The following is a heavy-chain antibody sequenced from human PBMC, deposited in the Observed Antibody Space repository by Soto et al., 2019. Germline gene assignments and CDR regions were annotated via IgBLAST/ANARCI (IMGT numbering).Heavy chain of an antibody. D-gene: IGHD1-26*01. Sequence: QVQLVQSGAEVKYPGSSVKVSCKASGGSFSSYTLSWVRQAPGQGLEWMGRIIPTLGVPNYAHKFQDRVTITADKSTSTAYMAPRRLTSDGEAVYYCASGGRTGRGPGIDDWGKGTLVTVSP. J-gene: IGHJ4*02. V-gene: IGHV1-69*02. CDR1: GGSFSSYT. CDR2: IIPTLGVP. CDR3: ASGGRTGRGPGIDD.